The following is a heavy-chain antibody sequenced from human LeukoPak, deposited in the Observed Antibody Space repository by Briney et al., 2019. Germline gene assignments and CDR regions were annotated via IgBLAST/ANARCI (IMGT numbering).Heavy chain of an antibody. Sequence: SETLSLTCTVSGASFTSHYWTWIRQSAGKGLEWLGRSTASGTTLFSPSFESRLSMSVGTSKAQYSLKLTAATAADTAVDYCARGSPSGASFFSFWGQGTLVTVSS. D-gene: IGHD1-26*01. CDR3: ARGSPSGASFFSF. J-gene: IGHJ4*02. CDR2: STASGTT. CDR1: GASFTSHY. V-gene: IGHV4-4*07.